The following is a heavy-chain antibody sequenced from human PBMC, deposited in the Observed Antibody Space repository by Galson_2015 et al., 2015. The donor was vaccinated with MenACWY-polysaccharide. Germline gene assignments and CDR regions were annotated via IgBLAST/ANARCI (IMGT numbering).Heavy chain of an antibody. J-gene: IGHJ6*02. Sequence: SLRLSCAASGFTFSSYEMNWVRQAPGTGLEWVSYISSGDSTEYYADSVKGRFTISRDNAKNSLFLQMNRLRAEDTAVYYCARERGVTAYSYYAMDVWGQGTTVTVSS. CDR3: ARERGVTAYSYYAMDV. CDR2: ISSGDSTE. CDR1: GFTFSSYE. V-gene: IGHV3-48*03. D-gene: IGHD2-21*02.